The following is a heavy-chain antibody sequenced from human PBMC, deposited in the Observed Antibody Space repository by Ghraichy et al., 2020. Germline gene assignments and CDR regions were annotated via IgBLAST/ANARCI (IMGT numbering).Heavy chain of an antibody. Sequence: SETLSLTCAVYGGSFSGYYWSWIRQPPGKGLEWIGEINHSGSTNYNPSLKSRVTISVDTSKNQFSLKLSSVTAADTAVYYCARGGNSEWRVIRYYYYMDVWGKGTTVTVSS. D-gene: IGHD6-19*01. J-gene: IGHJ6*03. CDR3: ARGGNSEWRVIRYYYYMDV. CDR1: GGSFSGYY. V-gene: IGHV4-34*01. CDR2: INHSGST.